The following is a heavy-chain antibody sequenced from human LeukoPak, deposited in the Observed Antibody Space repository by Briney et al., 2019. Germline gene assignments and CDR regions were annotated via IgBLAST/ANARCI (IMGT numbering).Heavy chain of an antibody. CDR2: IYPGDSDA. J-gene: IGHJ2*01. CDR1: GYTFTNYW. CDR3: ARRTGDYWGQGNWYFDL. Sequence: GESLKISCKGSGYTFTNYWIGWVRQMPGKGLEWMGIIYPGDSDARYSPSFQGQVTISADKSISTAYLQWSSLKDSDTAMYYCARRTGDYWGQGNWYFDLWGRGTLVTVSS. V-gene: IGHV5-51*01. D-gene: IGHD7-27*01.